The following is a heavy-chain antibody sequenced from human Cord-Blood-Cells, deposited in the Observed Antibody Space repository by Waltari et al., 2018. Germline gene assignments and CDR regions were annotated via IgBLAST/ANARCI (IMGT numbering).Heavy chain of an antibody. J-gene: IGHJ4*02. CDR3: ARADGMITFGGVIVADY. CDR1: GFTFGDYA. Sequence: EVQLVAAGGGLVKPGRSLRLSCTACGFTFGDYALSCFRQAPRKGMEWVGFNRRQTYGGTKEDVRSVKGILTISMDHSKSIAYLQKNSVKTEDTAVYNCARADGMITFGGVIVADYWGQGVLVSVSS. CDR2: NRRQTYGGTK. V-gene: IGHV3-49*05. D-gene: IGHD3-16*02.